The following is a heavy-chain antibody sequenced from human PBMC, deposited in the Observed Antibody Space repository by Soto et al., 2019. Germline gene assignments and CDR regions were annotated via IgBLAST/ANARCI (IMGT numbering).Heavy chain of an antibody. CDR1: GASTSSTGYY. Sequence: SETLSLTCTVSGASTSSTGYYWSWIRHHPGKGLEWIGYIEDNGSTDYSPSLGSRVMISRDTSENHFSLILNSVTVADTAIYFCARVVVSATLKLFDPLGQGTLVAVSS. CDR2: IEDNGST. J-gene: IGHJ5*02. CDR3: ARVVVSATLKLFDP. D-gene: IGHD2-21*01. V-gene: IGHV4-31*03.